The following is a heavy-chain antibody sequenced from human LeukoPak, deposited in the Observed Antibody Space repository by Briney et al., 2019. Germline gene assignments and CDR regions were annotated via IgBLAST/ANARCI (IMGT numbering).Heavy chain of an antibody. Sequence: GGSLRLSCEAFGFTFGSHAMYWVRQAPGKGLEWVAGIFGSGGSPHYADPAKGRFTISRDNSRNTVYLQINSLRAEDTAVYYCGKTTVGYSSGQKPAWPVDYWGQGTLVTVSS. V-gene: IGHV3-23*01. CDR3: GKTTVGYSSGQKPAWPVDY. D-gene: IGHD5-18*01. CDR1: GFTFGSHA. CDR2: IFGSGGSP. J-gene: IGHJ4*02.